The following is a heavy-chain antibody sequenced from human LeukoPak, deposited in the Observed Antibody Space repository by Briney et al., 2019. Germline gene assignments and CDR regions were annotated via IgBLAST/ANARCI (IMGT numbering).Heavy chain of an antibody. CDR1: GFTFRDYA. Sequence: PGGSLRLSCAASGFTFRDYAMSWVRQTPGKGLEWVSIIPTSGGPHYADSVRGRFTISRDNSKNTLYFQMNGLQAEDTAIYYCAKANRSWYYKEYFFDYWGQGTRVSVSS. D-gene: IGHD2-15*01. J-gene: IGHJ4*02. V-gene: IGHV3-23*01. CDR2: IPTSGGP. CDR3: AKANRSWYYKEYFFDY.